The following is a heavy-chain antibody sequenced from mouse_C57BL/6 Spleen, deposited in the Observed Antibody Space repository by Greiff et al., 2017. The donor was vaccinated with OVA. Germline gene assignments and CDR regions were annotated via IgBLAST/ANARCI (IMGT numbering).Heavy chain of an antibody. V-gene: IGHV5-4*01. CDR2: ISDGGSYT. CDR3: ARDKIYYYGSRRGYFDY. Sequence: EVKVVESGGGLVKPGGSLKLSCAASGFTFSSYAMSWVRQTPEKRLEWVATISDGGSYTYYPDNVKGRFTISRDNAKNNLYLQKSHLKSEDTAMYYCARDKIYYYGSRRGYFDYWGQGTTLTVSS. D-gene: IGHD1-1*01. J-gene: IGHJ2*01. CDR1: GFTFSSYA.